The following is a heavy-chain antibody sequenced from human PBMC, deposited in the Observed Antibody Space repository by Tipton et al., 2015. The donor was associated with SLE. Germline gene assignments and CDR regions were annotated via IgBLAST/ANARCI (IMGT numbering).Heavy chain of an antibody. CDR3: ARDEYSSSFDY. Sequence: SLRLSCAASGFTFSSSGMHWVRQAPGKGLEWVAVIWYDGSNKYYADSVKGRFTISRDNSKNTLYLQMNSLRAEDTAVYYCARDEYSSSFDYWGQGTLVTVSS. V-gene: IGHV3-33*01. CDR2: IWYDGSNK. CDR1: GFTFSSSG. J-gene: IGHJ4*02. D-gene: IGHD6-13*01.